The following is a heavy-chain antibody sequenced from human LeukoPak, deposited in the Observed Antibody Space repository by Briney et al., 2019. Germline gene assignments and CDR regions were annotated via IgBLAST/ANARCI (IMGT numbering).Heavy chain of an antibody. CDR3: AKINYDILTGYPHFDY. D-gene: IGHD3-9*01. CDR1: GFAFSSFA. J-gene: IGHJ4*02. Sequence: GGSLRLSCAASGFAFSSFAMTWVRQAPGKRLEWVSLISASGSPTYYADSVKGRFTISRDNSKNTLYLQMNSLRAEDTAVYYCAKINYDILTGYPHFDYWGQGTLVTVSS. V-gene: IGHV3-23*01. CDR2: ISASGSPT.